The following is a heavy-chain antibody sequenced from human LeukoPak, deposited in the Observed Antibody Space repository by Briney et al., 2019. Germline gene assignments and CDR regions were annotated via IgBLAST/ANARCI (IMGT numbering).Heavy chain of an antibody. D-gene: IGHD3-16*01. CDR1: GFIFRNYA. V-gene: IGHV3-23*01. J-gene: IGHJ4*02. Sequence: PGGSLRLSCAASGFIFRNYAMSWVRQGPARGLEWVSSLRGDGETFYADSVKGRFTLSRDDSRNKVYLQLNNLRVEDMAIYYCAKASWVSNVDAVLWGQGTLVTVSS. CDR2: LRGDGET. CDR3: AKASWVSNVDAVL.